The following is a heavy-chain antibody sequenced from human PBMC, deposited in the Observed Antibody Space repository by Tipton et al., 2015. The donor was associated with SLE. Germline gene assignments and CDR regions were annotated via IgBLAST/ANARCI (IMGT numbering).Heavy chain of an antibody. V-gene: IGHV4-30-2*01. Sequence: TLSLTCAVSGGSISSGGYSWSWIRQPPGKGLEWIGYIYHSGSTNYNPSLKSRVTISVDTSKNQFSLKLSSVTAADTAVYYCARDRSSGWYGDARYFDLWGRGTLVTVSS. J-gene: IGHJ2*01. CDR2: IYHSGST. CDR3: ARDRSSGWYGDARYFDL. D-gene: IGHD6-19*01. CDR1: GGSISSGGYS.